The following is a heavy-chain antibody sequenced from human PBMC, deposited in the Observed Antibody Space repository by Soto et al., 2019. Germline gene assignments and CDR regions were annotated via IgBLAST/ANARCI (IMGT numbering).Heavy chain of an antibody. CDR3: SISGSYTFDC. Sequence: QVQLVQSGAEVKKPGSSVKVSCKASGGTFSSYAISWVRQAPGQGLEWMGGIIPIVGTANYAQNFQGRVTVTADESTSRAYMELSSLRSEDTAVYYCSISGSYTFDCWGKGTLVTVSS. J-gene: IGHJ4*02. CDR2: IIPIVGTA. V-gene: IGHV1-69*12. CDR1: GGTFSSYA. D-gene: IGHD1-26*01.